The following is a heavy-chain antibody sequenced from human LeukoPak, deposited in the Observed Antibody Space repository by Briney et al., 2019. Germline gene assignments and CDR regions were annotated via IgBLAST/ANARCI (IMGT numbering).Heavy chain of an antibody. CDR2: IYSGGST. V-gene: IGHV3-66*01. D-gene: IGHD3-22*01. J-gene: IGHJ4*02. CDR1: GFTFSSYS. CDR3: ARGGPYYYDSSGSNPTDY. Sequence: TGGSLRLSCAASGFTFSSYSMSWVRQAPGKGLEWVSVIYSGGSTYYADSVKGRFTISRDNSKNTLYLQMNSLRAEDTAVYYCARGGPYYYDSSGSNPTDYWGQGTLVTVSS.